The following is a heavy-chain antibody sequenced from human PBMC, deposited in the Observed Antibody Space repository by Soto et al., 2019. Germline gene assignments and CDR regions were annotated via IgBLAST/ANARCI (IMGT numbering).Heavy chain of an antibody. CDR2: INPTGGTT. V-gene: IGHV1-46*01. CDR3: ARGNPYPNMWYYFDF. D-gene: IGHD2-21*01. Sequence: QVQMVQSGAEMKKPGASVKIYCKASGYTFTSFSVHWVRQAPGQGLEWMGLINPTGGTTNFAHNFQGTVTMTSDTSTSTVYMQLSSLRFEDTAIYYCARGNPYPNMWYYFDFWGQGTLVTVSS. J-gene: IGHJ4*02. CDR1: GYTFTSFS.